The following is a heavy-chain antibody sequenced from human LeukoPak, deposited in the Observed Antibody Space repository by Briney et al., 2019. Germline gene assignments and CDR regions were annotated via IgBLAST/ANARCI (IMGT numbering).Heavy chain of an antibody. V-gene: IGHV3-20*04. CDR1: GFTFADYG. CDR3: ARDHKGGDCDDAFDI. CDR2: IERNGDST. J-gene: IGHJ3*02. Sequence: GRSLRLSCAAYGFTFADYGMSWVRQAPGKGLEWVSGIERNGDSTGYADSVEGRFTISRDNAKNSLYLQMDRLRAEDTALYYCARDHKGGDCDDAFDIWGHGTMVTVSS. D-gene: IGHD3-16*01.